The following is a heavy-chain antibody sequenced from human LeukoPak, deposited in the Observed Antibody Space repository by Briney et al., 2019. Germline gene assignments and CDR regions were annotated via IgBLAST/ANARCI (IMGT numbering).Heavy chain of an antibody. CDR1: GFTFSNYA. D-gene: IGHD3-22*01. J-gene: IGHJ4*02. CDR2: ISYDGSNK. CDR3: AREVFGYYDSSGHLDY. V-gene: IGHV3-30-3*01. Sequence: GTSLRLSCAASGFTFSNYAMHWVRQAPGKGLEWVAVISYDGSNKYYADSVKGRFTISRDNSKNTLYLQMNSLRAEDTAVYYCAREVFGYYDSSGHLDYWGQGTLVTVSS.